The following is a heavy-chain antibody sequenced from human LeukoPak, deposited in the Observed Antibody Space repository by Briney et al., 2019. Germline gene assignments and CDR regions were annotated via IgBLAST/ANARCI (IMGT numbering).Heavy chain of an antibody. J-gene: IGHJ6*02. CDR3: AKELKHYFGSGTYYIPYYGMDV. D-gene: IGHD3-10*01. CDR2: LSGSGGST. V-gene: IGHV3-23*01. CDR1: GFTFSTHA. Sequence: GGSLRLSCAASGFTFSTHAMSWVRQAPGKGLEWVSGLSGSGGSTNYADSVKGRFTISRDNSKNTLYLQMLSLRAEDTAVYYCAKELKHYFGSGTYYIPYYGMDVWGQGTTVTVSS.